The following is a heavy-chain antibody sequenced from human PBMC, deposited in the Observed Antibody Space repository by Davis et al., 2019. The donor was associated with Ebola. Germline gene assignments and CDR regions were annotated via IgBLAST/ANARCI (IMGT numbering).Heavy chain of an antibody. J-gene: IGHJ5*02. D-gene: IGHD2-15*01. CDR2: ISGSGGST. Sequence: GESLKISCAASGFTFSSYAMSWVRQAPGKGLEWVSAISGSGGSTYYADSVKGRFTISRDNSKNTLYLQMNSLRAEDTAVYYCALTGGRGYSPFDPWGQGTLVTVSS. CDR3: ALTGGRGYSPFDP. CDR1: GFTFSSYA. V-gene: IGHV3-23*01.